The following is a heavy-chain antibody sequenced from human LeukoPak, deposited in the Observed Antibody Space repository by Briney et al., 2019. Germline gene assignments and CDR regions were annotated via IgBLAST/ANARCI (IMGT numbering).Heavy chain of an antibody. CDR3: ARCLWFGELVIDY. J-gene: IGHJ4*02. CDR2: INPNSGGT. CDR1: GYTFIGYY. D-gene: IGHD3-10*01. Sequence: ASVKVSCKASGYTFIGYYMHWVRQAPGQGLEWMGWINPNSGGTNYAQKFQGRVTMTRDTSISTAYMELSRLRSDDTAVYYCARCLWFGELVIDYWGQGTLVTISS. V-gene: IGHV1-2*02.